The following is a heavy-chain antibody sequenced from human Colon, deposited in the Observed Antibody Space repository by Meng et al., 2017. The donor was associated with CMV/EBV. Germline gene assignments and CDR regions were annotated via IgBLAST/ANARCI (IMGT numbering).Heavy chain of an antibody. D-gene: IGHD1-26*01. CDR3: ARDLRGSRAFDI. CDR1: GFTFTAYE. CDR2: ISMSGKTK. V-gene: IGHV3-48*03. J-gene: IGHJ3*02. Sequence: GGSLRLSCVVSGFTFTAYEMNWVRQAPGKGLEWVSYISMSGKTKYYADSVKGRFTISRDNAKNSLYLQMNSLRAEDTAVYYCARDLRGSRAFDIWGQGTMVTVSS.